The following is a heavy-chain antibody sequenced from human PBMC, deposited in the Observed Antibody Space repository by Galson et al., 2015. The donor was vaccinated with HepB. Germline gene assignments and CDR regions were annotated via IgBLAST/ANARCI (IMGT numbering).Heavy chain of an antibody. D-gene: IGHD3-16*01. CDR3: ARVEGGLFVT. V-gene: IGHV6-1*01. J-gene: IGHJ3*01. CDR2: THYRSKWQN. CDR1: GDSVSSNLFT. Sequence: CAISGDSVSSNLFTWNWIRQSPSRGLEWLGRTHYRSKWQNDYAVSLTSRITINPDTSKNQFSLHLNSVTPEDTAVYYCARVEGGLFVTWGQGTMVTVSS.